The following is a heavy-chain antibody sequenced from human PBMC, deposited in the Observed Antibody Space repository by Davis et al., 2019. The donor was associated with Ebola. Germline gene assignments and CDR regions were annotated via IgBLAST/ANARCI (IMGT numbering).Heavy chain of an antibody. CDR1: GGSIISSSSY. CDR3: ARQGWSGDSLRHWLDP. Sequence: MPSETLSLTCTVSGGSIISSSSYWGWIRQPPRKGLEWIGSIHYSGITYYNPSLKSRVTISVDTSKNQFSLKLRSVTAADTAVYYCARQGWSGDSLRHWLDPWGRGTLVTVSS. V-gene: IGHV4-39*01. D-gene: IGHD3-3*01. CDR2: IHYSGIT. J-gene: IGHJ5*02.